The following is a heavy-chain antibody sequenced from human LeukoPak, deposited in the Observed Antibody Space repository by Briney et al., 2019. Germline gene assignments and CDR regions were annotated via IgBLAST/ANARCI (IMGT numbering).Heavy chain of an antibody. CDR3: ARDGLRVPTASQETSYYYYYYMDV. CDR1: GFTFSRYW. CDR2: IKQDGSEK. V-gene: IGHV3-7*01. J-gene: IGHJ6*03. Sequence: GGSLRLSCAASGFTFSRYWMNWVRQAPGKGLEWVANIKQDGSEKSYVDSVKGRFTVSRDNAKNSLYLQMNSLRAEDTAVYYCARDGLRVPTASQETSYYYYYYMDVWGKGTTVTVSS. D-gene: IGHD2-2*01.